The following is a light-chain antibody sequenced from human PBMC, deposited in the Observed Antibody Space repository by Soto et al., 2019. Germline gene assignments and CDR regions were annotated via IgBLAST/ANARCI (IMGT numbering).Light chain of an antibody. V-gene: IGKV3-11*01. Sequence: EIVLTQSPAILSLSPGERATLSCRASQSVSIYLAWYQQKPGQAPRLLIYDASNRATGIPARFSGSGSGTDFTLTISSLEPEDFAVYYCQQRSNWPPLTFGGGTKVEI. CDR1: QSVSIY. CDR3: QQRSNWPPLT. CDR2: DAS. J-gene: IGKJ4*01.